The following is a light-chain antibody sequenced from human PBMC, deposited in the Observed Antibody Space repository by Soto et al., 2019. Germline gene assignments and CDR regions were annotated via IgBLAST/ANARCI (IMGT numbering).Light chain of an antibody. V-gene: IGLV2-8*01. CDR1: SSDVGGYNY. CDR2: EVN. J-gene: IGLJ1*01. Sequence: QSVLTQPPSASGSPGQSVTLSCPGTSSDVGGYNYVSWYQQHPGKAPKLMIYEVNKRPSGVPDRFSGSKSGNTASLTVSGLQAEDEADYYCGSFAGNNYVFGTGTKVTVL. CDR3: GSFAGNNYV.